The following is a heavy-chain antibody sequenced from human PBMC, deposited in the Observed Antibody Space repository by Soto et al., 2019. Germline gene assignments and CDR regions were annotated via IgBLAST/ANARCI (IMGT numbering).Heavy chain of an antibody. CDR1: GFTFSSYS. D-gene: IGHD6-13*01. CDR2: ISSSSSTI. J-gene: IGHJ6*02. V-gene: IGHV3-48*01. Sequence: EVQLVESGGGLVQPGGSLRLSCAASGFTFSSYSMNWVRQAPGKGLEWVSYISSSSSTIYYADSVKGRFTISRDNAKNSLYLQINSLRAEDTAVYYCARDEDSSSWTANCYYYGMDVWGQGAKVT. CDR3: ARDEDSSSWTANCYYYGMDV.